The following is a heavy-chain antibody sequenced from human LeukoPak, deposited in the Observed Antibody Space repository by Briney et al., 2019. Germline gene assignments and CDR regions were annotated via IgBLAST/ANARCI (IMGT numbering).Heavy chain of an antibody. Sequence: GGSLRLSCAASGFTFSSYAMSWVRQAPGKGLEWASAISGSGGSTYYADSVKGRFTISRDNSKNTLYLQMNSLRAEDTAVYYCAKSITMVRGVISIWGQGTMVTVSS. V-gene: IGHV3-23*01. CDR3: AKSITMVRGVISI. J-gene: IGHJ3*02. CDR2: ISGSGGST. CDR1: GFTFSSYA. D-gene: IGHD3-10*01.